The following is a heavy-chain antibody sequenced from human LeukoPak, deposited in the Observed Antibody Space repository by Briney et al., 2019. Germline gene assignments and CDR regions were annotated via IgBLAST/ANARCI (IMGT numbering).Heavy chain of an antibody. CDR3: ARVSAAGFPFDY. J-gene: IGHJ4*02. CDR1: GGSISSYY. Sequence: SETLSLTCTVSGGSISSYYWSWIRQPAGKGLEWIGRIYTSRSTNYNPSLKSRVTMSVDTSKNQFSLKLSSVTAADTAVYYCARVSAAGFPFDYWGQGTLVTVSS. CDR2: IYTSRST. D-gene: IGHD6-13*01. V-gene: IGHV4-4*07.